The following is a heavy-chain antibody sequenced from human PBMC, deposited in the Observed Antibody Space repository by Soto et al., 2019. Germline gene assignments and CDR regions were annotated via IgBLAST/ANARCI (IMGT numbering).Heavy chain of an antibody. D-gene: IGHD3-16*01. CDR2: ISSSSSTI. CDR3: ARALRGFGGVYYFDY. Sequence: EVQLVESGGGLVQPGGSLRLSYAASGFTFSSYSMNWVRQAPGKGLEWVSYISSSSSTIYYADSVKGRFTISRDNAKNSLYLQMNSLRAEDTAVYYCARALRGFGGVYYFDYWGQGTLVTVSS. CDR1: GFTFSSYS. J-gene: IGHJ4*02. V-gene: IGHV3-48*01.